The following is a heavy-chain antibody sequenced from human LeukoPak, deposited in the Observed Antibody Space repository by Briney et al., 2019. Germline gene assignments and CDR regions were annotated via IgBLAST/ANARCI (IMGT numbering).Heavy chain of an antibody. CDR2: SHGSGGDT. Sequence: GWSLRLSCAASGFTFSNYAMSWVRQAPGKGLEWVSASHGSGGDTFYADSVKGRFTISRDNSKDTLYLQMNSLRAEDTAVYYCAKCFNYYYFYMDVWGKGTTVTVSS. J-gene: IGHJ6*03. CDR1: GFTFSNYA. CDR3: AKCFNYYYFYMDV. V-gene: IGHV3-23*01.